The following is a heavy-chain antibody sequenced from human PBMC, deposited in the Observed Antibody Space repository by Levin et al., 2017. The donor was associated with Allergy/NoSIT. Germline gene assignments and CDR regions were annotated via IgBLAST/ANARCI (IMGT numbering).Heavy chain of an antibody. CDR3: TTGYCSGGSCYSFRYY. D-gene: IGHD2-15*01. Sequence: GGSLRLSCAASGFTFSNAWMSWVRQAPGKGLEWVGRIKSKTDGGTTDYAAPVKGRFTISRDDSKNTLYLQMNSLKTEDTAVYYCTTGYCSGGSCYSFRYYWGQGTLVTVSS. CDR2: IKSKTDGGTT. CDR1: GFTFSNAW. V-gene: IGHV3-15*01. J-gene: IGHJ4*02.